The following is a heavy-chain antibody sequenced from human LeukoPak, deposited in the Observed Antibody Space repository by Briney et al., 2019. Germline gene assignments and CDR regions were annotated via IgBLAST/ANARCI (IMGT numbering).Heavy chain of an antibody. J-gene: IGHJ4*02. CDR1: GGTFSSYA. V-gene: IGHV1-69*01. CDR2: IIPIFGTA. Sequence: SVKVSCKASGGTFSSYAISWVRQAPGQGLEWMGGIIPIFGTANYAQKFQGRVTITAGESTSTAYMELSSLRSEDTAVYYCARGIAVAGPTLDYWGQGTLVTVSS. CDR3: ARGIAVAGPTLDY. D-gene: IGHD6-19*01.